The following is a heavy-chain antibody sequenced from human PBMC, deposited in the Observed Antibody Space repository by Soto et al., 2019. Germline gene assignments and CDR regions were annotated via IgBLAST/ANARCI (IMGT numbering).Heavy chain of an antibody. CDR1: GSTLTGYD. CDR2: INTNSGGT. Sequence: ASLKVSDKASGSTLTGYDMHSVRQAPGQGLEWMGWINTNSGGTNYEQKTQGRVTMTRDTYISTDYMELSRLISVDAVVYCCARQLDYYDSSGRGCYFDYWGQGTLVTLSS. CDR3: ARQLDYYDSSGRGCYFDY. V-gene: IGHV1-2*02. D-gene: IGHD3-22*01. J-gene: IGHJ4*02.